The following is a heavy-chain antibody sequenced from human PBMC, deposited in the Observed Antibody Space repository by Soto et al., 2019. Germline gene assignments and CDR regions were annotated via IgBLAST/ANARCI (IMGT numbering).Heavy chain of an antibody. CDR2: ISDSSGTI. CDR3: ARDPYPSTTVTIMDY. Sequence: QPGGSLRLSCAASVFTFTSHSMNWFRQAAGKGLEWISYISDSSGTIYYADSVKGRFTISRDNVQNSLYLQMNSLRDEDTAVYYCARDPYPSTTVTIMDYWGQGTQVTVSS. D-gene: IGHD4-17*01. CDR1: VFTFTSHS. V-gene: IGHV3-48*02. J-gene: IGHJ4*02.